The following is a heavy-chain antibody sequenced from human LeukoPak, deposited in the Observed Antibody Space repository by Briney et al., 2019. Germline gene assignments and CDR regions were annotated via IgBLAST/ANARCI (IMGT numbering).Heavy chain of an antibody. V-gene: IGHV4-34*01. J-gene: IGHJ6*02. Sequence: SETLSLTCAVYGGSFSGYYWSWIRQPPGKGLEWIGEINHSGSTNYNPSLKSRVTISVDTSKNQFSLKLSSVTAADTAVYYCARVEDSSSWYDYYYYGVDVWGQGTTVTVSS. CDR1: GGSFSGYY. CDR3: ARVEDSSSWYDYYYYGVDV. D-gene: IGHD6-13*01. CDR2: INHSGST.